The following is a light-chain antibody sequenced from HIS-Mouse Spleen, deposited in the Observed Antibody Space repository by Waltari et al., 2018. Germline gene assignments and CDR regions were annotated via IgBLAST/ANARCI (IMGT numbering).Light chain of an antibody. CDR2: LNSDGSH. J-gene: IGLJ2*01. CDR1: SGHSSYA. CDR3: QTWGPVV. Sequence: QLVLTQSPSASASLGASVKLTCTLSSGHSSYAIAWHQQQPEKGPRYLMKLNSDGSHSKGDGIPDRFSGSRSGAERYLTISSLQSEDEADYYCQTWGPVVFGGGTKLTVL. V-gene: IGLV4-69*01.